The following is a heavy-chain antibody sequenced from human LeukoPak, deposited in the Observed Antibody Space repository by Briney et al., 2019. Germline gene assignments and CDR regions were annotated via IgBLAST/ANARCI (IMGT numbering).Heavy chain of an antibody. V-gene: IGHV4-59*01. D-gene: IGHD5-12*01. CDR2: ISYSGNT. CDR1: GGSINSFY. J-gene: IGHJ3*02. Sequence: SETLSLTCTVSGGSINSFYWSWIRQPPGKGLEWIGYISYSGNTNYNPSLKSRVTISVGTSKNQFSLKLSSVTAADTAVYYCARGGSGYDAFDIWGQGTMVTVSS. CDR3: ARGGSGYDAFDI.